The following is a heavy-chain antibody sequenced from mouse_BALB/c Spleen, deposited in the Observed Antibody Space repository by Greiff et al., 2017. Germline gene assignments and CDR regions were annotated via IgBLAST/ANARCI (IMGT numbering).Heavy chain of an antibody. CDR1: GFTFSSYA. J-gene: IGHJ4*01. CDR3: ARDLTTATKMDY. CDR2: ISSGGSYT. D-gene: IGHD1-2*01. Sequence: EVQRVESGGGLVKPGGSLKLSCAASGFTFSSYAMSWVRQSPEKRLEWVAEISSGGSYTYYPDTVTGRFTISRDNAKNTLYLEMSSLRSEDTAMYYCARDLTTATKMDYWGQGTSVTVSS. V-gene: IGHV5-9-4*01.